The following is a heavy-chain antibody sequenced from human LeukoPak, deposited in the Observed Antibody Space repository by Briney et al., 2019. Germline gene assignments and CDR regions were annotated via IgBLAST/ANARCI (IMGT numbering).Heavy chain of an antibody. CDR1: GFTVSSNY. V-gene: IGHV3-74*01. CDR3: ARAGAYHFDN. Sequence: GGSLRLSCAASGFTVSSNYMSWVRQAPGKGLVWVSIINTDTRGTYYADSVKGRFTISRDNAKNTLYLQMNSLRAEDTAVYYCARAGAYHFDNWGQGTLVTVSS. D-gene: IGHD3-16*01. CDR2: INTDTRGT. J-gene: IGHJ4*02.